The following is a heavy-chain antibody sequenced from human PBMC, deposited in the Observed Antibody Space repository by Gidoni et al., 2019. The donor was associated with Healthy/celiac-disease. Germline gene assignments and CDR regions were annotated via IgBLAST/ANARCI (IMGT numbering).Heavy chain of an antibody. D-gene: IGHD3-10*01. J-gene: IGHJ6*02. CDR3: ATGSYYYYGMDV. CDR2: ISSSSSYI. V-gene: IGHV3-21*01. CDR1: GFPFSSYS. Sequence: EVQLVESGGGLVKPGGSLRLSCAASGFPFSSYSMNWVRQAPGKGLEWVSSISSSSSYIYYADSVKGRFTISRDNAKNSLYLQMNSLRAEDTAVYYCATGSYYYYGMDVWGQGTTVTVSS.